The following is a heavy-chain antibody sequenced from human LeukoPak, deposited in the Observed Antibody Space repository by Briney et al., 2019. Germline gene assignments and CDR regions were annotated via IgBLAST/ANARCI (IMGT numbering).Heavy chain of an antibody. J-gene: IGHJ4*02. V-gene: IGHV4-4*07. CDR3: AREAGTTTSNYFDY. CDR1: GGSLSSYY. Sequence: PSETLSLTCTVSGGSLSSYYWNWIRQPAGKGLEWIGRIYTSGSTNYNPSLKSRVTMSVDTSKNQFSLKLSSVTAADTAVYYCAREAGTTTSNYFDYWGQGTLVTVSS. D-gene: IGHD1-7*01. CDR2: IYTSGST.